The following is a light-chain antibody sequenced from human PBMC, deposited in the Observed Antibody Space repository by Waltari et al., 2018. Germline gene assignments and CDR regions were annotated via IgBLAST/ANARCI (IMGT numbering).Light chain of an antibody. V-gene: IGLV2-23*02. CDR3: SSYAGSSKGV. Sequence: QSALTQPASVSGSPGQSITISCTGTSSYVGNYKHVSWYQQHPGKAPKLMIYAVSKRPSGVSNRFSGSKSGDMASLTISGLQAEDEAEYFCSSYAGSSKGVFGGGTKVTVL. CDR2: AVS. J-gene: IGLJ2*01. CDR1: SSYVGNYKH.